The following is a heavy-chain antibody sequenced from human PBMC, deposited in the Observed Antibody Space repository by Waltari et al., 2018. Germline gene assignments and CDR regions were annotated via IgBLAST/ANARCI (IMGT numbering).Heavy chain of an antibody. CDR1: VGSFTGYY. CDR3: ARGRFVTAGS. J-gene: IGHJ5*02. V-gene: IGHV4-34*02. D-gene: IGHD2-21*02. Sequence: VQLQQWGAGLLKPSETLSLTCAVYVGSFTGYYWNWIRQPPGKGLEWIGEIDPSGSTNCNPSLKSPVTISMDTSKNQFSLNLTSMTAADTAVYYCARGRFVTAGSWGQGTLVTVSS. CDR2: IDPSGST.